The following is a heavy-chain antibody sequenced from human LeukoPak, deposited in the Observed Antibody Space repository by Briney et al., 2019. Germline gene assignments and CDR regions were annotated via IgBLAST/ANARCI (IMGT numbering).Heavy chain of an antibody. Sequence: GGSLRLSCAASGFTFSSCDMNWVRQAPGKGLEWVSYITGSSSTIYYADSVKGRFTISRDNAKNSLYLQMNSLRDEDSAVYYCARDAYDTSAYYYFDYWGQGTLVTVSS. CDR1: GFTFSSCD. J-gene: IGHJ4*02. D-gene: IGHD3-22*01. V-gene: IGHV3-48*02. CDR2: ITGSSSTI. CDR3: ARDAYDTSAYYYFDY.